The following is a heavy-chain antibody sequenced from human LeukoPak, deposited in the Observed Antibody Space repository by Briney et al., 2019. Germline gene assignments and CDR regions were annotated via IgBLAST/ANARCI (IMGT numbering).Heavy chain of an antibody. CDR3: ARAPYFRPRGWFDP. J-gene: IGHJ5*02. V-gene: IGHV4-39*07. D-gene: IGHD2-21*01. Sequence: PSETLSLSCSVSGASISSTSYYWGWIRRPPGKGLEWIGSISYSGTTFYSPSLESRVTISADTSKNQFSLKLSSVTATDTAVYYCARAPYFRPRGWFDPWGQGTLVTVSS. CDR1: GASISSTSYY. CDR2: ISYSGTT.